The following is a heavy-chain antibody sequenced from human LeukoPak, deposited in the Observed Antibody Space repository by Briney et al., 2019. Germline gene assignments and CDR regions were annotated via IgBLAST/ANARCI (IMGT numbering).Heavy chain of an antibody. Sequence: SVKVSCKASGGTFSSYAISWVRQAPGQGLEWMGGIIPIFGTANYAQKFQDRVTITADESTSTAYMELSSLRSEDTAVYYCARDFIGGYYDSSGYYSSAFDIWGQGTMVTVSS. CDR3: ARDFIGGYYDSSGYYSSAFDI. CDR1: GGTFSSYA. J-gene: IGHJ3*02. CDR2: IIPIFGTA. D-gene: IGHD3-22*01. V-gene: IGHV1-69*13.